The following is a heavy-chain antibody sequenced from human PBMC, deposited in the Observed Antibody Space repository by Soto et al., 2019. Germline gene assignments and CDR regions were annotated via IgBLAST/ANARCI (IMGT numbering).Heavy chain of an antibody. CDR2: TIPILGVA. V-gene: IGHV1-69*02. J-gene: IGHJ5*02. CDR3: AITWGQVWFDP. D-gene: IGHD1-20*01. Sequence: QVHLVQSGAEVKKPGSSVKVSCKASGGTFSNYTVSWVRQAPGQGLGWMGRTIPILGVANYAQKFKGRVTITADKSTSTAYMELSSLRSEDTAVYYCAITWGQVWFDPWGQGSLVTVSS. CDR1: GGTFSNYT.